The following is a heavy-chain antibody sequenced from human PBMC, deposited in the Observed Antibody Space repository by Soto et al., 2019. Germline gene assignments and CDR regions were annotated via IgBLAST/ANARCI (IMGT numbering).Heavy chain of an antibody. Sequence: GGSLRLSCAASGFTFSRYAMSWVRQAPGKGLEWVSAISGSGGSTYYADSVKGRFTISRDNSKNTLYLQMNSLRAEDTAVYYCAKSGDFLYYYGMDVWGQGTTVTVSS. CDR1: GFTFSRYA. V-gene: IGHV3-23*01. CDR2: ISGSGGST. CDR3: AKSGDFLYYYGMDV. D-gene: IGHD7-27*01. J-gene: IGHJ6*02.